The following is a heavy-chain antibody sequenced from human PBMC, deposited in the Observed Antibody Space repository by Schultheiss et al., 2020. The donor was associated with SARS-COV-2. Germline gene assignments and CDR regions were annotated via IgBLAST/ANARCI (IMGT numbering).Heavy chain of an antibody. D-gene: IGHD3-16*01. Sequence: SETLSLTCTVSGGSISSYYWSWIRQPAGKGLEWIGRIYTSGSTNYNPSLKSRVTILIDKSKNQFSLKFSSVTATDTAVYYCARRNLITFGGVPLNWGQGTLVTVSS. CDR2: IYTSGST. V-gene: IGHV4-4*07. CDR3: ARRNLITFGGVPLN. CDR1: GGSISSYY. J-gene: IGHJ4*02.